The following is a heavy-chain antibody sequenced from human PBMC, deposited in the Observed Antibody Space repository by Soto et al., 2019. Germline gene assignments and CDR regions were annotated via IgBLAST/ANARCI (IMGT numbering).Heavy chain of an antibody. V-gene: IGHV1-69*01. CDR2: IIPLFGTA. J-gene: IGHJ5*01. CDR1: GVTFSSET. Sequence: QVQLVQSGADVKKPGSSVKVSCQASGVTFSSETLGWVRQAPGQGLEWVGGIIPLFGTASYAQKFQGRVTITADDSTSTVYMELSSLRSDDTAVYFCATELGENPASPLDAWGHGTLVTVSS. D-gene: IGHD3-10*01. CDR3: ATELGENPASPLDA.